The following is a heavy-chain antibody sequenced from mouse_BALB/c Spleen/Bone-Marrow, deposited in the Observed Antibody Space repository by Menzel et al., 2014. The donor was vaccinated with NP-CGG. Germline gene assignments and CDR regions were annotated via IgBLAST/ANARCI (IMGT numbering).Heavy chain of an antibody. CDR2: INPYNDGT. D-gene: IGHD2-4*01. J-gene: IGHJ4*01. CDR1: GYTFTSYV. V-gene: IGHV1-14*01. CDR3: ARGVYYDYDEGALDY. Sequence: EVQGVESGPELVKPGASVKMSCKASGYTFTSYVMHWVKQKPGQGLDWIGYINPYNDGTKYNEKFKGKATLTSDKSSSTAHMELSSLTSEDSAVYYCARGVYYDYDEGALDYWGQGTSDTVSS.